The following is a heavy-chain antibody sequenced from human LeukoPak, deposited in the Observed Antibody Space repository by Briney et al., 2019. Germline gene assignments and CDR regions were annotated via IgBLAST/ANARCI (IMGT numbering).Heavy chain of an antibody. V-gene: IGHV7-4-1*02. D-gene: IGHD6-19*01. CDR2: INTNTGNP. CDR1: VYTFSSYT. J-gene: IGHJ4*02. Sequence: GASVKVSCKASVYTFSSYTMNWVRQAPGQGLEWMGWINTNTGNPTYAQAFTGRFVFCLDTSVSTAYLQISSLKAEDTAVYYCARGLYNSGYYYFDYWGQGTLVTVSS. CDR3: ARGLYNSGYYYFDY.